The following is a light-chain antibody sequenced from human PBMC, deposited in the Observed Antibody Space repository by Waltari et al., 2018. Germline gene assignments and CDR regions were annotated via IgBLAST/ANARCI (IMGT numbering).Light chain of an antibody. CDR1: QSISSW. CDR3: QQYNTFPWT. Sequence: DIQMNQSPSTVSASVGDRVTITCRASQSISSWLAWYQQKPGKAPKLLISKASALESGVPSRFSGSGSATDFTLTISSLQPDDFATYYCQQYNTFPWTFGQGTKVEI. V-gene: IGKV1-5*03. J-gene: IGKJ1*01. CDR2: KAS.